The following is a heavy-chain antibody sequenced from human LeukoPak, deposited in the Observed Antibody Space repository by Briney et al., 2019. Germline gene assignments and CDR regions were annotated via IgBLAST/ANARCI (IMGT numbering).Heavy chain of an antibody. CDR1: GFTFSSYS. D-gene: IGHD3-10*01. V-gene: IGHV3-21*01. CDR3: AGSVLEVPRWYMDV. J-gene: IGHJ6*03. CDR2: ISGSTSYI. Sequence: GGSLRLSCAASGFTFSSYSMNWVRQAPGKGLEWVSFISGSTSYIYYADSVKGRFTISRDNAKNSLYLQMDSLRAEDTAVYYCAGSVLEVPRWYMDVWGKGTTVTVSS.